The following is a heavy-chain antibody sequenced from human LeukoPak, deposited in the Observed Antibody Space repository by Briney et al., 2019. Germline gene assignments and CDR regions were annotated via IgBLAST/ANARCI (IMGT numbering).Heavy chain of an antibody. CDR3: ARTSIGGPTNY. D-gene: IGHD4-23*01. Sequence: GRSLRLSCAASGFTFDDYAMHWVRQAPGKGLEWVSGISWNSGSIGYADSVKGRFTISRDNAKKSLYLQMNSLRAEDTALYYCARTSIGGPTNYWGQGTLVTVSS. CDR2: ISWNSGSI. J-gene: IGHJ4*02. V-gene: IGHV3-9*01. CDR1: GFTFDDYA.